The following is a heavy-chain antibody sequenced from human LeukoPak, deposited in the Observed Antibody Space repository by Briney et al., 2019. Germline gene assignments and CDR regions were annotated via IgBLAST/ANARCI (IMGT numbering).Heavy chain of an antibody. D-gene: IGHD6-13*01. V-gene: IGHV5-51*01. J-gene: IGHJ4*02. CDR2: IYPGDSDT. CDR1: GYSFTSYW. CDR3: ARRSRSSSWYVVFDY. Sequence: GESLKISCKGSGYSFTSYWIGWVRQMPGKGLEWMWIIYPGDSDTRYSPSFQGQVTISADKSISTAYLQWSSLKASDTAMYYCARRSRSSSWYVVFDYWGQGTLVTVSS.